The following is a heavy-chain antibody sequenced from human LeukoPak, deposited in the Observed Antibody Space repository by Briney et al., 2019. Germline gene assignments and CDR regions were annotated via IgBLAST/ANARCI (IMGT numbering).Heavy chain of an antibody. Sequence: PGGSLRLSCAASGFTFSTYSMNWVRRAPGERLEWLSYISGDSNTIYYADSVKGRFTISRDNAKTSLYLQMNTLRDEDTAVYYCARDRAAPTWFFDLWGRGTLVLVSS. J-gene: IGHJ2*01. V-gene: IGHV3-48*02. CDR2: ISGDSNTI. D-gene: IGHD2-15*01. CDR3: ARDRAAPTWFFDL. CDR1: GFTFSTYS.